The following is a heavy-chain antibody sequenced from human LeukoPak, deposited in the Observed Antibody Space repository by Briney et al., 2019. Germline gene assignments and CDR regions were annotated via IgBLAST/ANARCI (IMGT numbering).Heavy chain of an antibody. CDR1: GGTSSSYA. J-gene: IGHJ4*02. CDR3: AGSDIVATGGVDY. CDR2: IIPIFGTA. D-gene: IGHD5-12*01. Sequence: SVKVSCKASGGTSSSYAISWVRQAPGQGLEWMGGIIPIFGTANYAQKFQGRVTITADKSTSTAYMELSSLRSEDTAVYYCAGSDIVATGGVDYWGQGTLVTVSS. V-gene: IGHV1-69*06.